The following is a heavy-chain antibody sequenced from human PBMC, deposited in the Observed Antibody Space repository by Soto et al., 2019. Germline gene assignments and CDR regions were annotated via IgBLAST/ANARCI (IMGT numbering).Heavy chain of an antibody. V-gene: IGHV4-31*03. CDR1: GGSIRNAIYF. J-gene: IGHJ1*01. CDR2: VDFSGTT. D-gene: IGHD3-3*01. Sequence: KASETLSLTCTVSGGSIRNAIYFWTWIRQHPGKGLEWIGYVDFSGTTIYNPSLESRVSISVDTSKNQFSLKMISATAADTAVYYCARDNGGNYVVDKWGRGTLVTVSS. CDR3: ARDNGGNYVVDK.